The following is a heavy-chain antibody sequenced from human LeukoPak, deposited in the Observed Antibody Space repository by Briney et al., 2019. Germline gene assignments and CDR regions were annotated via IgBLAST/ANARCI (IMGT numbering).Heavy chain of an antibody. D-gene: IGHD3-3*01. Sequence: SETLSLTCVIYGGSFSGYYWSWIRQPPGKGLEWIGEINHSGSTNYNPSLKSRVTISVDTSKNQFSLKLSSVTAADTAVYYCARVRKLRFLEWLSPLDHWGQGTLVTVSS. CDR1: GGSFSGYY. V-gene: IGHV4-34*01. J-gene: IGHJ4*02. CDR3: ARVRKLRFLEWLSPLDH. CDR2: INHSGST.